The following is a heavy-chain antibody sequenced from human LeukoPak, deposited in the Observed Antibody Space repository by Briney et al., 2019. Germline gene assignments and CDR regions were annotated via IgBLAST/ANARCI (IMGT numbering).Heavy chain of an antibody. CDR1: GFSFSGHW. Sequence: GGSLRLSCTASGFSFSGHWMHWARQLPGKGLVWVSRISPTGSTTSYADSVKGRFTVSRDNAKTALYLQVNNLRAEDTAVYYCARGPNSNWSGLDFWGQGTLLTVSS. CDR3: ARGPNSNWSGLDF. V-gene: IGHV3-74*01. CDR2: ISPTGSTT. J-gene: IGHJ4*02. D-gene: IGHD6-6*01.